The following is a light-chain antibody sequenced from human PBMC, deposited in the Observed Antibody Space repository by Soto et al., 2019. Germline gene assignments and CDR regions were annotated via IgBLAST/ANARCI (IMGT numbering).Light chain of an antibody. CDR1: SSDVGGYNY. J-gene: IGLJ3*02. V-gene: IGLV2-14*01. Sequence: QSALTQPASVSGSPGQSITISCTGTSSDVGGYNYVSWYQQHPGKAPNLMIFEVSNRPSGVSHRFSGSKSGNTASLTISGFQAEDEADYYCSSYTSSSTRVFGGGTKLTVL. CDR2: EVS. CDR3: SSYTSSSTRV.